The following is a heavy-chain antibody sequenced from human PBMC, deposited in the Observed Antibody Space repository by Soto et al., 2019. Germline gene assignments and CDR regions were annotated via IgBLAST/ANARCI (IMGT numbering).Heavy chain of an antibody. J-gene: IGHJ5*02. V-gene: IGHV4-61*01. CDR3: ARDTYIDGSDWFDP. Sequence: QVQLQESGPGLVKPSETLSLTCTVSCGSVSSRSYYWIWIRQPPGKGLEWIGYISNIVSTTYSPSLLSRVPISLDTSKNQFSLKLSSVNAADTGVSDCARDTYIDGSDWFDPWGQGTLVTVSS. D-gene: IGHD3-10*01. CDR2: ISNIVST. CDR1: CGSVSSRSYY.